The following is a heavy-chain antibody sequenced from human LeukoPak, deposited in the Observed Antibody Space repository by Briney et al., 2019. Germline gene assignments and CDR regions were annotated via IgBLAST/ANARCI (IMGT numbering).Heavy chain of an antibody. J-gene: IGHJ6*03. CDR3: ARDRDCTGGSCYYVDV. CDR1: GDSISYYH. V-gene: IGHV4-4*07. D-gene: IGHD2-8*02. Sequence: PSETLSLTCSVSGDSISYYHWTWIRHPAGKALEWIGRIYTSGSTHYNPSVRSRATISVDTSENQFSLKLTSVTAADTAVYYCARDRDCTGGSCYYVDVWGKGTTVTVSS. CDR2: IYTSGST.